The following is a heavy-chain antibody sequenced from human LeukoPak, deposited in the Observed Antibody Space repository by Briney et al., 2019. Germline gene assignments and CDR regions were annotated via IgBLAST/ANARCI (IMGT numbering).Heavy chain of an antibody. Sequence: SATLSLTFPVSGGSLICHYWSWIRPPPGKRLEGIGYVSYTGRTKYKPSPQSRVTISIDTSKSQFPLKLTSVTSADTAVYSCARLLDNDISGDPDTFDVWGQGTTVIVSS. J-gene: IGHJ3*01. V-gene: IGHV4-59*11. CDR1: GGSLICHY. D-gene: IGHD3-22*01. CDR2: VSYTGRT. CDR3: ARLLDNDISGDPDTFDV.